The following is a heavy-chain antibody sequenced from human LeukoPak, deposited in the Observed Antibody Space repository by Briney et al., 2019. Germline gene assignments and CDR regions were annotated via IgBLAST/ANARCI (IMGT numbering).Heavy chain of an antibody. CDR3: AKDRGIISDY. Sequence: GGSLRLSCAASGFTFSIYGMSWVRQAPGRGLEWVSAMSGSGGSTYYADSVKGRFTISRDNSKNTLYLQMNSLRAEDTAVYYCAKDRGIISDYWGQGTLVTVSS. D-gene: IGHD3-10*01. V-gene: IGHV3-23*01. J-gene: IGHJ4*02. CDR1: GFTFSIYG. CDR2: MSGSGGST.